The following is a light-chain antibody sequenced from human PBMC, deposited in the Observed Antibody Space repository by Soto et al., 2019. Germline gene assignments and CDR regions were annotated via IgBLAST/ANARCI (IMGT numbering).Light chain of an antibody. CDR3: QQYNSYPV. V-gene: IGKV1-5*01. CDR2: DAS. CDR1: QDIKNY. Sequence: DIQMTLSPSSLSASVGDRFTITCQASQDIKNYLNWYQHQPGKAPKLLIYDASTLESGVPSRFSGSGSGTEFTLTISSLQPDDFATYYCQQYNSYPVFGQGTKVDIK. J-gene: IGKJ1*01.